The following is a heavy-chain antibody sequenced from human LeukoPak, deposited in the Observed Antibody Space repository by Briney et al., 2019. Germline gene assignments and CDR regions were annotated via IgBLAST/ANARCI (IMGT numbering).Heavy chain of an antibody. CDR3: ARAQSYSSSWFDY. J-gene: IGHJ5*01. V-gene: IGHV4-59*01. CDR2: TYYSGST. Sequence: SETLSLTCTVSGGSISSYYWSWIRQPPGKGLEWIGYTYYSGSTNYNPSLKSRVTISVDTSKNQFSLKLSSVTAADTAVYYCARAQSYSSSWFDYWGQGTLVTVSS. D-gene: IGHD6-6*01. CDR1: GGSISSYY.